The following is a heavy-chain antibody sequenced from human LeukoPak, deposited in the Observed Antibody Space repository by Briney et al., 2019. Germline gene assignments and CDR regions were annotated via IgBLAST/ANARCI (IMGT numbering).Heavy chain of an antibody. CDR2: ISYDGSNK. CDR1: GFPFSSYG. D-gene: IGHD6-19*01. V-gene: IGHV3-30*18. Sequence: PGGSLRLSCAASGFPFSSYGMHWVRQAPGKGLEWVAVISYDGSNKYYADSVKGRFTISRDNSKNTLYLQMNSLRAEDMAVYYCAKDSQQWLMYYFDYWGQGTLVTVSS. CDR3: AKDSQQWLMYYFDY. J-gene: IGHJ4*02.